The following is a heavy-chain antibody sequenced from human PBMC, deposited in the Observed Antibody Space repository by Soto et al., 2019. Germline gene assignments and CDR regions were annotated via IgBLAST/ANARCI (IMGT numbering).Heavy chain of an antibody. CDR3: AREYYYTMDV. J-gene: IGHJ6*02. V-gene: IGHV3-11*05. CDR1: EITFRDYY. Sequence: QVQLVESGGGLVMPGGSLRLSCEASEITFRDYYMTWFRQAPGKGLEWLSYIDSSTKYTNYADSVKGRFTISRDNAKNSLYLQMNSLRADDTAVYYCAREYYYTMDVWGQGTMVTVSS. CDR2: IDSSTKYT.